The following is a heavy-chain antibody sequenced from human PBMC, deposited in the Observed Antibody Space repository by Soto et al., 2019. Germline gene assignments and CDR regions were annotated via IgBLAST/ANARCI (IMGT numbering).Heavy chain of an antibody. CDR2: IYYSGST. CDR3: ATAPLEWLSIDY. V-gene: IGHV4-31*03. Sequence: SETMSLTCTVSGGSISSGCYYWSWISQHPGKGLEWIGYIYYSGSTYYNPSLKSRVAISVDTSKNQFSLKLSSVTAADTAVYYCATAPLEWLSIDYWGQGTLVTVSS. J-gene: IGHJ4*02. D-gene: IGHD3-3*01. CDR1: GGSISSGCYY.